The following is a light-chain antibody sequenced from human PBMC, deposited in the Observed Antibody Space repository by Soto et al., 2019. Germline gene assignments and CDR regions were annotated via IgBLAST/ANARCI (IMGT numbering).Light chain of an antibody. CDR1: QSIYSS. Sequence: DIQMTQSPSSLSASVGDRVTITCRASQSIYSSLNLYHQKPGKAPKLLIYASSNLQSGVPSRFSGSGSGTDFTLSISSLQPEDFATYYCQQSYSAPYTCGQGTKLEI. CDR2: ASS. J-gene: IGKJ2*01. CDR3: QQSYSAPYT. V-gene: IGKV1-39*01.